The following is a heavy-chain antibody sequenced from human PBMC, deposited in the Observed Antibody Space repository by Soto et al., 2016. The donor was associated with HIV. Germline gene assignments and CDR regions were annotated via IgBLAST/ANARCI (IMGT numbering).Heavy chain of an antibody. CDR2: VHYSGST. CDR1: GGSISGYY. V-gene: IGHV4-59*01. D-gene: IGHD3-22*01. J-gene: IGHJ6*03. Sequence: QVQLQESGPGLMKPSETLSLTCTVSGGSISGYYWKWIRQSPGKGLEWIGYVHYSGSTNYHPSLRSRVSMSVDTSKNQFFLRLTSVTAADTAVYYCAREALYDSDAYPXPSYYSSYYMDAWGRGTRSSSP. CDR3: AREALYDSDAYPXPSYYSSYYMDA.